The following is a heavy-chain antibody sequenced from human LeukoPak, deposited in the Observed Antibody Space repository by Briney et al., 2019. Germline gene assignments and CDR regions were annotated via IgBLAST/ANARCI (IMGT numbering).Heavy chain of an antibody. CDR3: ARDYDIVTGYYYYGMDV. Sequence: GGSLRLSCAASGFTFSSYSMHWVRQAPGKGLEWVAFIRYDGSSKYYADSVKGRFTISRDNSKNTLYLQMNSLRAEDTAVYYCARDYDIVTGYYYYGMDVWGQGTTVTVSS. CDR1: GFTFSSYS. V-gene: IGHV3-30*02. CDR2: IRYDGSSK. D-gene: IGHD3-9*01. J-gene: IGHJ6*02.